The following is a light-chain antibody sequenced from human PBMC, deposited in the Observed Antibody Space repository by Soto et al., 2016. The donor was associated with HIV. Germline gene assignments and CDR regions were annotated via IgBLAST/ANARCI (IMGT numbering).Light chain of an antibody. CDR1: NIGSKS. CDR2: DDN. V-gene: IGLV3-21*03. Sequence: SYELTQPPSVSVAPGKTARITCGGNNIGSKSVHRYQQKPGQAPVLVVYDDNDRPSGIPERFSGSNSGNTATLTISRVEAGDEADYYCQVWDSSSDHCVFGTGTKVTVL. J-gene: IGLJ1*01. CDR3: QVWDSSSDHCV.